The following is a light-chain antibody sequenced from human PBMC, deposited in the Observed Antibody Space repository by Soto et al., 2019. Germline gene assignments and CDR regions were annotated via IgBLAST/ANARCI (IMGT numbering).Light chain of an antibody. Sequence: IVLPQYQDTLSLSPGERATLSCRASQSVSSAYLAWYQQKPGQAPRLLIYNVSRRATGIPDRFSGSGSGTDFTLTVSRLEPEDFAVYYCQQYGASPETFGQGA. J-gene: IGKJ1*01. CDR2: NVS. CDR3: QQYGASPET. CDR1: QSVSSAY. V-gene: IGKV3-20*01.